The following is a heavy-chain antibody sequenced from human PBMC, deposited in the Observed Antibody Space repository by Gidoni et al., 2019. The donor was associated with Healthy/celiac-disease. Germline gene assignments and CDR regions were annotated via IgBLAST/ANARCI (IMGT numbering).Heavy chain of an antibody. CDR3: ARAVWCQTSYFWFDP. D-gene: IGHD2-21*01. CDR1: GGSFSGYY. V-gene: IGHV4-34*01. J-gene: IGHJ5*02. Sequence: QGQLQQWGAGRMKTSESLSLTCADYGGSFSGYYWSWFRQPPGKGLEWIGEINHSGSTNYNPSLKSRVTISVDTSTNQFSLKLRSVTAADTAVYYCARAVWCQTSYFWFDPWGHGTLVTVSS. CDR2: INHSGST.